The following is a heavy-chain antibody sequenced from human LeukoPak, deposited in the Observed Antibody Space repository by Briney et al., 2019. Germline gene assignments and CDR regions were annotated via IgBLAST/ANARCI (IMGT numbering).Heavy chain of an antibody. CDR2: INHSGST. CDR3: ARGPDHYYDSSGYLDY. Sequence: SETLSLTCAVYGVSFSGYYWSWIRQPPGKGLEWIGEINHSGSTNYNPSLKSRVTISVDKSKNQFSLKLSSVTAADTAVYYCARGPDHYYDSSGYLDYWGQGTLVTVSS. CDR1: GVSFSGYY. D-gene: IGHD3-22*01. V-gene: IGHV4-34*01. J-gene: IGHJ4*02.